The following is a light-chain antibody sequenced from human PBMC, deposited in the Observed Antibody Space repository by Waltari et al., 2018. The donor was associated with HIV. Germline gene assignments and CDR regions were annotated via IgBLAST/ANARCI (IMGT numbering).Light chain of an antibody. Sequence: DIVMTQSPDSLAVSLGERATINCKSSQSVFYSSNNKNYLAWYQQKPRQPPKLLIYWASTRESGVPDRFSGSGSGTDFTLTTSSLQAEDVAVYFCQQYSSVPPTFGQGTKVEIK. CDR3: QQYSSVPPT. CDR1: QSVFYSSNNKNY. CDR2: WAS. J-gene: IGKJ1*01. V-gene: IGKV4-1*01.